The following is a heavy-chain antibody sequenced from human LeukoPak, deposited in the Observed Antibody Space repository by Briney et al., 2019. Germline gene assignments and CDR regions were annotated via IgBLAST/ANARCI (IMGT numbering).Heavy chain of an antibody. CDR1: GYTFTGYY. V-gene: IGHV1-2*02. CDR2: INPNSGGT. D-gene: IGHD3-10*01. Sequence: ASVKVSCKASGYTFTGYYMHWVRQAPGQGLEWMGWINPNSGGTNYAQKFQGRVTMTRDTSISTAYMELSSLRSDDTAVYYCARDLSHGDTEDYWGQGTLVTVSS. CDR3: ARDLSHGDTEDY. J-gene: IGHJ4*02.